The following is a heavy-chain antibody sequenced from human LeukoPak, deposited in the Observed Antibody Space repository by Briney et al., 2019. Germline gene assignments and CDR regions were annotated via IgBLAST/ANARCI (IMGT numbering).Heavy chain of an antibody. CDR1: GGSISSYY. D-gene: IGHD3-3*01. J-gene: IGHJ6*02. V-gene: IGHV4-59*01. Sequence: SETLSLTCTVSGGSISSYYWSWIRQPPGKGLEWIGYIYYSGSTNYNPSLKSRVTISVDTSKNQFSLKLSSVTAADTAVYYCAREASGYYDFWSGYPSYYYYGMDVWGQGTTVTVSS. CDR3: AREASGYYDFWSGYPSYYYYGMDV. CDR2: IYYSGST.